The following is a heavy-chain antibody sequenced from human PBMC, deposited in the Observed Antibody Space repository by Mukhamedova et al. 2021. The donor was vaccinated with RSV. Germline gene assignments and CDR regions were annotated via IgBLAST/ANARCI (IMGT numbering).Heavy chain of an antibody. CDR3: AREGAYYYDSSGHPDY. CDR2: INTNTGNP. J-gene: IGHJ4*02. Sequence: GWINTNTGNPTYAQGFTGRFAFSLDTSVSTAYLQISSLKAEDTAVYYCAREGAYYYDSSGHPDYWGQGTLVTVSS. D-gene: IGHD3-22*01. V-gene: IGHV7-4-1*02.